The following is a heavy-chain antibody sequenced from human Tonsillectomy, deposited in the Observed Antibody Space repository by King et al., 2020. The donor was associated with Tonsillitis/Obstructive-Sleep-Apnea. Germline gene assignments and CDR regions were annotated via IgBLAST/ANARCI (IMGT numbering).Heavy chain of an antibody. CDR2: IYPGDSDT. CDR3: ATLGVAAADYYYMDV. J-gene: IGHJ6*03. D-gene: IGHD6-13*01. Sequence: VQLVESGAEVKKPGESLKISCKGSGYSFTSYWIGWVRQMPGKGLEWMGIIYPGDSDTRYSPSFQGQVTISADKSISTAYLQWSSLKASDTAMYYCATLGVAAADYYYMDVWGKGTTVTVPS. CDR1: GYSFTSYW. V-gene: IGHV5-51*01.